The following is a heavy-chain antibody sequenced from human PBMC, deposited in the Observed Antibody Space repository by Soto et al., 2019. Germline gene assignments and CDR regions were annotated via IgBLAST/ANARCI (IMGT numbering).Heavy chain of an antibody. J-gene: IGHJ5*02. CDR2: ISYDGSNK. CDR1: GITLSSHP. CDR3: ARDRCSGGSCYFLNWFDP. Sequence: QVQLVESGGGVVQPGRSLRLSCAASGITLSSHPMHWVRQAQGKGLEWVAVISYDGSNKFYAASVKGRFTISRDTSKNTLFLQTNSLRAEDTAVYSCARDRCSGGSCYFLNWFDPWGQGTLVTVSS. D-gene: IGHD2-15*01. V-gene: IGHV3-30-3*01.